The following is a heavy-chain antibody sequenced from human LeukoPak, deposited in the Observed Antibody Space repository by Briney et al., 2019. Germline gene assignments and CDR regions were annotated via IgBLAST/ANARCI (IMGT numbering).Heavy chain of an antibody. Sequence: GGSLRLSCAASGFIFRDYHIHWVRQAPGKGLEWVSSISSSAGYMYYAESVKGRFTISRDNAKNSLYLQMSTLRAEDTAIYYCARGPWDYYDSSNYRTFDYWGQGTLVTVSS. CDR1: GFIFRDYH. D-gene: IGHD3-22*01. CDR2: ISSSAGYM. CDR3: ARGPWDYYDSSNYRTFDY. J-gene: IGHJ4*02. V-gene: IGHV3-21*01.